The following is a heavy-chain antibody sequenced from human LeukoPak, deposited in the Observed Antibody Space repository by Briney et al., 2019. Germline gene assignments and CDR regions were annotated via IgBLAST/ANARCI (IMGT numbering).Heavy chain of an antibody. V-gene: IGHV1-46*01. CDR2: INPSGGST. D-gene: IGHD6-13*01. J-gene: IGHJ2*01. CDR3: ARVSSSWYFDL. Sequence: GASVKVSCKASGYTFTSYYMHWVRQAPGQGLEWMGIINPSGGSTSYAQKFQGRVTMTRDMSTSTVYMELSSPRSEDTAVYYCARVSSSWYFDLWGRGTLVTVSS. CDR1: GYTFTSYY.